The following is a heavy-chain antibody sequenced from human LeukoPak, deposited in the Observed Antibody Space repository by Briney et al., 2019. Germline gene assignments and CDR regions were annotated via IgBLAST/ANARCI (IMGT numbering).Heavy chain of an antibody. D-gene: IGHD2-15*01. CDR2: ISDSSMTI. V-gene: IGHV3-48*04. Sequence: PGGSLRLSCAASGFTFNSHNMVWVRQPPGKGLEWISYISDSSMTIYHADSVKGRFTILRDNAKSSLFLQMNSLRAEDTAVYYCARDGGFCSGGFCYRLFDPWGQGTLVTVSS. J-gene: IGHJ5*02. CDR3: ARDGGFCSGGFCYRLFDP. CDR1: GFTFNSHN.